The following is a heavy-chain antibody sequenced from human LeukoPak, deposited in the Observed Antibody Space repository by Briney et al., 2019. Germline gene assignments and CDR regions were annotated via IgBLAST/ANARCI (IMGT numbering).Heavy chain of an antibody. D-gene: IGHD4/OR15-4a*01. CDR1: GFTFSSST. J-gene: IGHJ5*02. V-gene: IGHV3-21*01. CDR2: ISSSSDYI. Sequence: PGGSLRLSCAASGFTFSSSTMNWVRRAPEKGLEWVSSISSSSDYIYYADSVKGRFTISRDNAKNSLYLQMNSLRAEDMAVYYCVRIPNSANFPNWFDPWGQGTLVTVSS. CDR3: VRIPNSANFPNWFDP.